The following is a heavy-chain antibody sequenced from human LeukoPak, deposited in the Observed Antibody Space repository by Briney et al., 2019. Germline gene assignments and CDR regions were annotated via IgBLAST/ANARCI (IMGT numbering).Heavy chain of an antibody. CDR3: AKEGNYYFDC. V-gene: IGHV3-30*02. CDR1: GFTFSNLG. J-gene: IGHJ4*02. Sequence: PGGSLRLSCAASGFTFSNLGMHWVRQAPGKGLEWVAFIRYDESGKFYADSVKGRFTISRDNSRDTLYLQINSLRVEDTAVYYCAKEGNYYFDCWGQGTLVTVSS. CDR2: IRYDESGK.